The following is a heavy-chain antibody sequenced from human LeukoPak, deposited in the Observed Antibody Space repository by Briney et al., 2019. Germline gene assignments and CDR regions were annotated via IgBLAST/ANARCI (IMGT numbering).Heavy chain of an antibody. V-gene: IGHV3-9*01. J-gene: IGHJ6*02. CDR2: ISWNSGSI. Sequence: LRLSSAASGFTFADYAMHWVRQAPGKGLGWVSGISWNSGSIGYGESVKGRFTISRDNAKNSLYLQMNSLRAEDTALYYCAKDIGTYYYYYGMDVWGQGTTVTVSS. CDR1: GFTFADYA. CDR3: AKDIGTYYYYYGMDV.